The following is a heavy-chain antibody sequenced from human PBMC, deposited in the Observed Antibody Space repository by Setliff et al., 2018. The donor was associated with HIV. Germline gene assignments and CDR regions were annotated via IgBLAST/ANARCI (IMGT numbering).Heavy chain of an antibody. Sequence: ASETMSLTCAVSSYSISSGYYWGWIRQPPGKGLEWIGYIYYSGSTYYNPSLKSRVTISVDTSRNQFSLKLSSVTAADTAVYYCARTGYSSSWYLFDYWGQGTLVTVSS. CDR2: IYYSGST. D-gene: IGHD6-13*01. CDR1: SYSISSGYY. J-gene: IGHJ4*02. CDR3: ARTGYSSSWYLFDY. V-gene: IGHV4-38-2*01.